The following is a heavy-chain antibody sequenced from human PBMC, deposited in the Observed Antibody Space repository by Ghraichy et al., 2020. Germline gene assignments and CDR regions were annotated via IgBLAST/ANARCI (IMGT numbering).Heavy chain of an antibody. Sequence: SETLSLTCAVYGGSFSGYYWSWIRQPPGKGLEWIGEINHSGSTNYNPSLKSRVTISVDTSKNQFSLKLSSVTAADTAVYYCARAPHCSGGSCYLDQYYFDYWGQGTLVTVSS. CDR3: ARAPHCSGGSCYLDQYYFDY. J-gene: IGHJ4*02. D-gene: IGHD2-15*01. CDR2: INHSGST. CDR1: GGSFSGYY. V-gene: IGHV4-34*01.